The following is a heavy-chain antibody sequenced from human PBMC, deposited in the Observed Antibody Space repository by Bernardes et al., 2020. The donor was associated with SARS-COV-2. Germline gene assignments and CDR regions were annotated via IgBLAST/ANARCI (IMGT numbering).Heavy chain of an antibody. CDR2: ISGSGGST. CDR3: AKEGGYNYGFQ. CDR1: GFTVSNYA. V-gene: IGHV3-23*01. D-gene: IGHD5-18*01. J-gene: IGHJ4*02. Sequence: AYLSLSCAASGFTVSNYAMSWVRQAPGKGLAWVSGISGSGGSTYYPDSVKGRFTISRDNSKNTLYLQMNSLRAEDTAVYYCAKEGGYNYGFQWGQGTRVTVSS.